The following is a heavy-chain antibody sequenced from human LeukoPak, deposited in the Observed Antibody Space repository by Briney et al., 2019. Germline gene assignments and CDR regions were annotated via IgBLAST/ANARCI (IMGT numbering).Heavy chain of an antibody. V-gene: IGHV1-46*01. Sequence: SVTVSCKASGYTFTGYYMHWVRPAPGQGLEWVGIINPSHGSTTYAQNFQGRVTMTRDTSTSTVYMELSSVRSEDTAVYHCARHQGAAEYPFDCWGQSILVTVSS. CDR1: GYTFTGYY. CDR3: ARHQGAAEYPFDC. D-gene: IGHD2/OR15-2a*01. J-gene: IGHJ4*01. CDR2: INPSHGST.